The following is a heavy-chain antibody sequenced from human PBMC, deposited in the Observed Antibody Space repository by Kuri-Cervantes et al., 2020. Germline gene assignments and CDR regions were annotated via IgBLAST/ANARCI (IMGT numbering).Heavy chain of an antibody. J-gene: IGHJ3*02. V-gene: IGHV1-3*01. CDR2: INAGNGNT. D-gene: IGHD4-17*01. Sequence: ASVKVSCKASGYTFTSYAMHWVRQAPGQRLEWMGWINAGNGNTKYSQKFQGRVTMTTDTSTSTAYMELRSLRSDDTAVYYRARDPVEVYGDYVDVFDIWGQGTMVTVSS. CDR1: GYTFTSYA. CDR3: ARDPVEVYGDYVDVFDI.